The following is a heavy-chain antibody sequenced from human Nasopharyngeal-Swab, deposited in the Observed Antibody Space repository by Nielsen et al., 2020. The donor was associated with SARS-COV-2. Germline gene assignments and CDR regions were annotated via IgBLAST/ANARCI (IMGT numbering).Heavy chain of an antibody. V-gene: IGHV6-1*01. CDR2: TLYRSKWYN. D-gene: IGHD3-3*01. Sequence: SQTLSLTSAISGDSVSSHSAGWNWIRQSPSRGLEWRGRTLYRSKWYNDYAESVKSRIAVNPDTSKNQFSLQLNSVTPEDTAVYYCARGRDFSFDSWGQGTLVTASS. J-gene: IGHJ4*02. CDR1: GDSVSSHSAG. CDR3: ARGRDFSFDS.